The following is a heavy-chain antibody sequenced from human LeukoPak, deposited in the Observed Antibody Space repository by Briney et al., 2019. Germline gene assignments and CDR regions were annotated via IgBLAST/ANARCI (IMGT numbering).Heavy chain of an antibody. Sequence: GGSLRLSCAASGFTFSTYWLTWVRQAPGKGLEWVANIKQDGSEKYYVDSVKGRFTISRDNAKNSLYLQMNSLRAEDTAVYYCARDDGANWVDPWGQGTRVTVSS. CDR3: ARDDGANWVDP. CDR1: GFTFSTYW. V-gene: IGHV3-7*05. CDR2: IKQDGSEK. D-gene: IGHD1-26*01. J-gene: IGHJ5*02.